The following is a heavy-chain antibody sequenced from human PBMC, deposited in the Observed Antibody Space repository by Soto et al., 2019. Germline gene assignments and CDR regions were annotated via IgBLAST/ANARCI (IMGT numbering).Heavy chain of an antibody. CDR2: IKQDGSEK. CDR1: GFTFSSYW. D-gene: IGHD4-17*01. V-gene: IGHV3-7*01. Sequence: EVQLVESGGGLVQPGGSLRLSCAASGFTFSSYWMSWVRQAPGKGLERVANIKQDGSEKYYVDSVKGRFTISRDNAKNSLYLQMNSLRAEDTAVYYCASEPNGDYDAYWGQGTLVTVSS. J-gene: IGHJ4*02. CDR3: ASEPNGDYDAY.